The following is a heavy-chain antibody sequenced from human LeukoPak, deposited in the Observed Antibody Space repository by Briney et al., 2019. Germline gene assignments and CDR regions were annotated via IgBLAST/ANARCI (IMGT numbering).Heavy chain of an antibody. D-gene: IGHD1-26*01. CDR1: GSTFTSYD. CDR2: MNPNSGNT. V-gene: IGHV1-8*01. Sequence: ASVKVSCKASGSTFTSYDINWVRQATGQGLEWMGWMNPNSGNTDYAQKFQGRVTMTRNTSISTAYMELSGLRSGDTAVYYCARGLVGATLYYYYGMDVWGQGTTVTVSS. CDR3: ARGLVGATLYYYYGMDV. J-gene: IGHJ6*02.